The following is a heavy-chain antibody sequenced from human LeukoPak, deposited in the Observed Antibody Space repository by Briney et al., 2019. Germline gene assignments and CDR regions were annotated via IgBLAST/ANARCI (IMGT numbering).Heavy chain of an antibody. V-gene: IGHV1-18*01. D-gene: IGHD3-22*01. CDR1: GYTFTSYG. CDR3: ARVPPDYYYDSSGYFTSDAFDI. J-gene: IGHJ3*02. Sequence: GASVKVSCKASGYTFTSYGISWVRQAPGQGLEWMGWISAYNGNTNYAQKLQGRVTITADESTSTAYMELSSLRSEDTAVYYCARVPPDYYYDSSGYFTSDAFDIWGQGTMVTVSS. CDR2: ISAYNGNT.